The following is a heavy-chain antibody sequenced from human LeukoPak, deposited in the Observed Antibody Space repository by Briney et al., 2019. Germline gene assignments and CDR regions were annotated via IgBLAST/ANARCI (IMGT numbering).Heavy chain of an antibody. J-gene: IGHJ4*02. CDR2: ISGSGGST. CDR3: AKGSLPYSSSSNGYFDY. V-gene: IGHV3-23*01. Sequence: PGGSLRLSCAASGFTFSSYAMSWVRQAPGKGLEWVSAISGSGGSTYYADSVKGRFTISRDNSKNTLYLQMNSLRAEDTAVYYCAKGSLPYSSSSNGYFDYWGQGTLVTVSS. D-gene: IGHD6-6*01. CDR1: GFTFSSYA.